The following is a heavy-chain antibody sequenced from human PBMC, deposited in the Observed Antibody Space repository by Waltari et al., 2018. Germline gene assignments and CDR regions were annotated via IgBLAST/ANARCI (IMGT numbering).Heavy chain of an antibody. J-gene: IGHJ4*02. CDR3: ARGDLAVAAFDY. Sequence: QVQLVQSGAEVKKPGSSVKVSCKASGGTFSSYTISWVRQAPGQGLEWIGRIIPILGIANYAQKFQGRVTITADKSTSTAYMELSSLRSEDTAVYYCARGDLAVAAFDYWGQGTLVTVSS. CDR2: IIPILGIA. D-gene: IGHD6-19*01. CDR1: GGTFSSYT. V-gene: IGHV1-69*02.